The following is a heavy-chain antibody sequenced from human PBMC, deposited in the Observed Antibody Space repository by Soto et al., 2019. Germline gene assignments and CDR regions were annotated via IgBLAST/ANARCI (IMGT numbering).Heavy chain of an antibody. CDR2: SSSSTI. J-gene: IGHJ3*02. Sequence: GGSLRLSCAASGFTFSSYSMSSSSSTIYYADSVKGRFTISRDNAKNSLYLQMNSLRAEDTAVYYCARFGGVISEWPPDAFDIWRHWTMVTVS. CDR1: GFTFSSYS. V-gene: IGHV3-48*01. CDR3: ARFGGVISEWPPDAFDI. D-gene: IGHD3-16*02.